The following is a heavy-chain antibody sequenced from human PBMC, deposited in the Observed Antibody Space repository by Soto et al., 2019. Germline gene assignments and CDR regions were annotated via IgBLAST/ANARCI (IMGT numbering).Heavy chain of an antibody. CDR1: GYTFTDYG. J-gene: IGHJ4*02. CDR2: ITACNGNT. V-gene: IGHV1-18*01. D-gene: IGHD3-3*01. Sequence: QVHLVQSGAEVEKPGASVKVSCKASGYTFTDYGISWVRQAPGQGLQWMGWITACNGNTKYAHQFQGRVTMTTDTSTSTAYMELRSLESDDTAVYYCARISQCDFWSGYYYFFDYWGQGTLVTVSS. CDR3: ARISQCDFWSGYYYFFDY.